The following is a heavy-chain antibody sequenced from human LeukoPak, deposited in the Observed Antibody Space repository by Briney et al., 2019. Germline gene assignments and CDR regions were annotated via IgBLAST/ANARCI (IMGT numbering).Heavy chain of an antibody. Sequence: PSETLSLTCSVSGGSVNNNYWSWIRQPAGRGLEWIGRIDASGSTNFNPSLKSRVTMSVDSSKNQFSLKLSSVTAADTALYYCARKDGDIWGQGTMVTVSS. V-gene: IGHV4-4*07. CDR2: IDASGST. J-gene: IGHJ3*02. CDR1: GGSVNNNY. CDR3: ARKDGDI. D-gene: IGHD5-24*01.